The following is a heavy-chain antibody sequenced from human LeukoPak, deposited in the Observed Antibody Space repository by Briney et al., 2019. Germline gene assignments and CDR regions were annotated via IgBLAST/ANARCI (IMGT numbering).Heavy chain of an antibody. V-gene: IGHV5-51*01. J-gene: IGHJ4*02. CDR1: GYTFTSNW. D-gene: IGHD6-13*01. CDR2: IFPGDSDT. Sequence: GESLKISCKASGYTFTSNWIGWVRQMPGKGLGWMGIIFPGDSDTRYGPSFQGQVTISADRSISTAYLQWSSLKPSDTAIYYCARQSPYTSSWFAFDWGQGTLVTVSS. CDR3: ARQSPYTSSWFAFD.